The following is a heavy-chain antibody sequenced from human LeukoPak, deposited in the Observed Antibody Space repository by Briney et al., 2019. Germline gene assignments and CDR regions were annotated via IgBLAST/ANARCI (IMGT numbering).Heavy chain of an antibody. Sequence: SGPTLVNPTQTLTLTCTFSGFSLSTSAVGVGWIRQPPGKALEWLAVIYWNDDKQYSPSLKNRLTITKDTSKNQVVLTMTNMDPVDTATYYCTHRLRRSGIGVYWGQGTLVTVSS. CDR1: GFSLSTSAVG. CDR2: IYWNDDK. D-gene: IGHD3-10*01. CDR3: THRLRRSGIGVY. V-gene: IGHV2-5*01. J-gene: IGHJ4*02.